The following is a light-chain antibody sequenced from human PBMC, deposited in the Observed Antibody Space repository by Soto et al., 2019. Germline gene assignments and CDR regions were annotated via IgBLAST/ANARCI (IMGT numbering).Light chain of an antibody. CDR3: QQSYSTPPWT. Sequence: EVVLTQSPATLSVSPGERVTLSCRASQSVSSNLAWYQQKPGQAPRLLIYGASTRATGLPARFSGSGSGTEFTLTISSLQSEDFATYYCQQSYSTPPWTFGQGTKVEIK. CDR1: QSVSSN. J-gene: IGKJ1*01. V-gene: IGKV3-15*01. CDR2: GAS.